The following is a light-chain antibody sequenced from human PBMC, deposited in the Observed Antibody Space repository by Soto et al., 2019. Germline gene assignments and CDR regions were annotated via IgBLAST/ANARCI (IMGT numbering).Light chain of an antibody. V-gene: IGKV3-15*01. CDR2: GAS. CDR1: QSVSSN. J-gene: IGKJ1*01. Sequence: ETVMTQSPATLSVSPGERATLSCRARQSVSSNLAWYQQKPGQAPRLLIYGASTRATGIPARFSGSGSGTEFTLTISSLQSEDFAVYYCQQYNNWPQAFGQGTKVEIK. CDR3: QQYNNWPQA.